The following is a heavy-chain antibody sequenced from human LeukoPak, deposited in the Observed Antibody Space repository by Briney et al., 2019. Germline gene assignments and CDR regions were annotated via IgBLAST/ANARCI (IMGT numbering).Heavy chain of an antibody. V-gene: IGHV3-33*01. Sequence: GGSLRLSCAVSGFTFSTYAMHWVRQAPGKGLEWVAVIWYDGNNKYYADSVKGRFTISRDNSKNTLYLQMNSLRVEDTAVYYCARGSSSVTLPGDWGQGTLVTVSS. D-gene: IGHD2-2*01. CDR1: GFTFSTYA. J-gene: IGHJ4*02. CDR3: ARGSSSVTLPGD. CDR2: IWYDGNNK.